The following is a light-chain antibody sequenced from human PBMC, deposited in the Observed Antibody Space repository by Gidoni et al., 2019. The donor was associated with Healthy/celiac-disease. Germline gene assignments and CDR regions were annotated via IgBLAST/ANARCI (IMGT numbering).Light chain of an antibody. V-gene: IGLV3-1*01. CDR1: KLGDKY. CDR2: KDS. J-gene: IGLJ2*01. CDR3: QAWDSSTVV. Sequence: SDELTQPPAVSVSPGQTASITCSGDKLGDKYACWYQQKPGQSPVLVIYKDSKLPSGIPERFSGSNSGNTATLTISGTQAMDEAYYYCQAWDSSTVVFGGGTKLTVL.